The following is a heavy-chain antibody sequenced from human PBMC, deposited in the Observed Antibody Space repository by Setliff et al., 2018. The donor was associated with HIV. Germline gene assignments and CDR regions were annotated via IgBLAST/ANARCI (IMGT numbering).Heavy chain of an antibody. Sequence: SETLSLTCTVSGASISNYYWSWIRQPAGKGLEWIGRIYSSGRTNYKPSLKSRVTISVDTSKNQFSLKLSSVTAADTAVHYCARGLSFYDPGGFDYWGQGTLVTVSS. D-gene: IGHD3-22*01. CDR2: IYSSGRT. CDR1: GASISNYY. CDR3: ARGLSFYDPGGFDY. V-gene: IGHV4-4*07. J-gene: IGHJ4*02.